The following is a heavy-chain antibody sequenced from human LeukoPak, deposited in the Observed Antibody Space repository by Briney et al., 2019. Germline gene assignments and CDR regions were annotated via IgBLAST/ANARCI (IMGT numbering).Heavy chain of an antibody. CDR1: GYTFTSYD. CDR2: MNPNSGNT. J-gene: IGHJ6*02. D-gene: IGHD3-3*01. Sequence: ASVKVSCKASGYTFTSYDINWVRQATGQGLEWMGWMNPNSGNTGYAQKFQGRVTMTRNTSMSTAYMELSSLRSEDTAVYYCARGARRILEWLLSYYYYYGMDVWGQGTTVTVSS. V-gene: IGHV1-8*01. CDR3: ARGARRILEWLLSYYYYYGMDV.